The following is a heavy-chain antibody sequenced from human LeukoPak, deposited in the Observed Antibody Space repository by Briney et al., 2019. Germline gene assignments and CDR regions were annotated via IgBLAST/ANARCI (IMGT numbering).Heavy chain of an antibody. J-gene: IGHJ4*02. V-gene: IGHV3-48*03. D-gene: IGHD1-14*01. Sequence: GGSLRLSCAGSGFSFSSYEMNWVRQAPGKGLEWVSYIGSGGFTIYYADSVKSRFTISRDNAQNSLYLQMNSLRVEDTAVYYCARMHTGMRLAYWGRGTLVTVSS. CDR1: GFSFSSYE. CDR2: IGSGGFTI. CDR3: ARMHTGMRLAY.